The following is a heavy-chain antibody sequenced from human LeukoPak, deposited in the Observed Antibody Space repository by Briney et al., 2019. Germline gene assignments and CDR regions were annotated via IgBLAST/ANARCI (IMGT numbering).Heavy chain of an antibody. CDR3: ANSDY. J-gene: IGHJ4*02. CDR1: GFTFSSYG. V-gene: IGHV3-30*18. Sequence: GRSLRLSCAASGFTFSSYGMHWVRQAPGKGLEWVAVISYDGSNKYYADPVKGRFTISRDNSKNTLYLQMNSLRAEDTAVYYCANSDYWGQGTLVTVSS. CDR2: ISYDGSNK.